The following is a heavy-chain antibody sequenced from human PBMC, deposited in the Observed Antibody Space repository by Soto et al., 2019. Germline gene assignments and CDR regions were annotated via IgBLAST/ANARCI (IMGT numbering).Heavy chain of an antibody. V-gene: IGHV1-3*05. J-gene: IGHJ4*02. CDR1: GYTFTSYA. CDR2: INAGNGNT. Sequence: QVQLVQSGAEEKKPGASVKVSCKASGYTFTSYAMHWVRQAPGQRLEWMGWINAGNGNTKYSQKFQGRVTITRDTSASTVYMELSSLRSEETGVYYCARVSGWYFLAYWGQGTRVTVSS. CDR3: ARVSGWYFLAY. D-gene: IGHD6-19*01.